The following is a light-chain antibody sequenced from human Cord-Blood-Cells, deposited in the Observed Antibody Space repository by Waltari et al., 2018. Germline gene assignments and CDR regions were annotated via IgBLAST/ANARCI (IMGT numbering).Light chain of an antibody. CDR3: QQYNNWPWT. J-gene: IGKJ1*01. V-gene: IGKV3-15*01. CDR2: GAS. Sequence: EIVLTQSPATLSVSPGERATLSCRASQSVSSNLAWYQQKPGQAPRLLIYGASTRDTGIPARFSGSGSGTEFTLTISSLQSEDFAVYYCQQYNNWPWTFGQGP. CDR1: QSVSSN.